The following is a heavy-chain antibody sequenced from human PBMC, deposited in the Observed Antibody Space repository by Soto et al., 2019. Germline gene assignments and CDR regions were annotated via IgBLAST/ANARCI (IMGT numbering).Heavy chain of an antibody. D-gene: IGHD1-26*01. CDR1: GDSMSSGGSS. CDR3: ARVGNLRWSDT. J-gene: IGHJ5*02. Sequence: LQLQESGSGLVKPSQTLSLTCTVSGDSMSSGGSSWTWIRQSPGKGLEWVGYIYNSGSAYYNPSLRSRATISIDTSKNRLSLHLTSVTAAETAVYYCARVGNLRWSDTWRQGELVTVSS. V-gene: IGHV4-30-2*06. CDR2: IYNSGSA.